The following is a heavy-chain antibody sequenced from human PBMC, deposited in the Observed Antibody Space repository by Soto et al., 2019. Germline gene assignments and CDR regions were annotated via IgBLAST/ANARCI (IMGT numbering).Heavy chain of an antibody. Sequence: QIQLVQSGAEVKKPGTSVKISCRGSGYSFTNYDFQWVRQAPGQRREWIGTINCGSGITQYSQRFQGRATLSRDTSASTAYLELRSLTSEYTAVYYCGRDWGSFSGWYDYWGQGTLVTVTS. CDR3: GRDWGSFSGWYDY. CDR2: INCGSGIT. J-gene: IGHJ4*02. D-gene: IGHD6-19*01. CDR1: GYSFTNYD. V-gene: IGHV1-3*01.